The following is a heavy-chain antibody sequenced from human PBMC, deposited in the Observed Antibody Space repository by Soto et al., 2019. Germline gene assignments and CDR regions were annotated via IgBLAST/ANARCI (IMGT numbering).Heavy chain of an antibody. V-gene: IGHV3-23*01. CDR2: ISGSGGST. J-gene: IGHJ3*02. CDR3: ARASTGTTGNAFDI. D-gene: IGHD1-7*01. Sequence: PGGSLRLSCAASGFTCSSYSMSWVRQAPGKGLEWVSAISGSGGSTYYADSVKGRFTISRDNSKNTLYLQMNSLRAEDTAVYYCARASTGTTGNAFDIWGQGTMVTVSS. CDR1: GFTCSSYS.